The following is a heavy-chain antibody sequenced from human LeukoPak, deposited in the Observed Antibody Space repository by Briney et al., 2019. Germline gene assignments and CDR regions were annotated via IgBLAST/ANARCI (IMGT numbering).Heavy chain of an antibody. J-gene: IGHJ4*02. CDR2: ISSNGGST. D-gene: IGHD3-3*01. Sequence: GGSLRLSCSASGFTFSSYAMHWVRQAPGKGLEYVSAISSNGGSTYYADSVEGRFTISRDNSKNTLYLQMSSLRAEDTAVYYCVKDSITIFGVVIIPFDYWGQGTLVTVSS. V-gene: IGHV3-64D*09. CDR3: VKDSITIFGVVIIPFDY. CDR1: GFTFSSYA.